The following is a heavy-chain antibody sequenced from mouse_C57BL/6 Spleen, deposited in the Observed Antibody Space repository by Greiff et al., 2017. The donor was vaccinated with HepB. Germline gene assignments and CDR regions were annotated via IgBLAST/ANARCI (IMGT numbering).Heavy chain of an antibody. J-gene: IGHJ2*01. D-gene: IGHD2-2*01. V-gene: IGHV1-52*01. CDR1: GYTFTSYW. CDR3: AREGRSTMVTPCFDY. Sequence: QVQLQQPGAELVRPGSSVKLSCKASGYTFTSYWMHWVKQRPIQGLEWIGNIDPSDSETHYNQKFKDKATLTVDKSSSTAYMQLSSLTSEDSAVYYCAREGRSTMVTPCFDYWGQGTTLTVSS. CDR2: IDPSDSET.